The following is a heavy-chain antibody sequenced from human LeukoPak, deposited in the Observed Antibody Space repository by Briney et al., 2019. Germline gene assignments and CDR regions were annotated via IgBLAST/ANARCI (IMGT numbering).Heavy chain of an antibody. Sequence: GVSLRLSCAASGFTFSSYAMSWVRQAPGKGLEWVSALSGSGGSTYYADSVKGRFTISRDNSKNTLYLQMNSLRAEDTAVYYCAKDGSGSYFGYWGQGTLVTVSS. V-gene: IGHV3-23*01. J-gene: IGHJ4*02. CDR2: LSGSGGST. D-gene: IGHD3-10*01. CDR3: AKDGSGSYFGY. CDR1: GFTFSSYA.